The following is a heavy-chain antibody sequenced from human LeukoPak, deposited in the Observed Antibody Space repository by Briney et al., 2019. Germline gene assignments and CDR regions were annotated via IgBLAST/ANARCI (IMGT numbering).Heavy chain of an antibody. CDR1: GGSISSYY. V-gene: IGHV4-59*01. CDR3: ARGLGYCSGGSCRNWFDP. Sequence: SETLSLTCTVSGGSISSYYWSWIRQPPGKGLEWIGYIYYSGSTNYNPSLKSRVTISVDTSKNQSSLKLSSVTAADTAVYYCARGLGYCSGGSCRNWFDPWGQGTLVTVSS. J-gene: IGHJ5*02. CDR2: IYYSGST. D-gene: IGHD2-15*01.